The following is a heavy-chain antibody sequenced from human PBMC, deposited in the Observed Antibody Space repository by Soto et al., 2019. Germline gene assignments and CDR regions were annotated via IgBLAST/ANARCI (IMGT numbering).Heavy chain of an antibody. J-gene: IGHJ6*02. D-gene: IGHD3-3*01. CDR2: ISGYNGDT. CDR1: GYPFTRYS. V-gene: IGHV1-18*04. Sequence: ASVKVSCEASGYPFTRYSIRWVRQAPGQGLEWMGWISGYNGDTEYSKNFQGRLTMTMDTSTTTASMELRSLRSDDTAVYYCARASLTIFGAPYGMDVWGQGTSVTVSS. CDR3: ARASLTIFGAPYGMDV.